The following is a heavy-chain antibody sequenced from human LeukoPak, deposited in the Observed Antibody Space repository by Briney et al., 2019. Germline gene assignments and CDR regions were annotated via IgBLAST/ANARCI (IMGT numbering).Heavy chain of an antibody. CDR2: FYSSGSS. CDR1: GGSIRSSGTSY. V-gene: IGHV4-39*06. J-gene: IGHJ4*02. D-gene: IGHD3-22*01. CDR3: AREGRDYYDRSGYSPDY. Sequence: SETLSLTCSVSGGSIRSSGTSYWGWIRQPPGRGLEWVGTFYSSGSSHYNPSLKNRVTISVDTSKNQFPLKLSSVTAADTAMYYCAREGRDYYDRSGYSPDYWGQGTLVTVSS.